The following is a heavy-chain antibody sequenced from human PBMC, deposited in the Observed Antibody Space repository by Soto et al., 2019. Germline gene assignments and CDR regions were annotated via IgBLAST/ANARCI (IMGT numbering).Heavy chain of an antibody. J-gene: IGHJ3*02. CDR3: ARGLAEQWLVLGAFDI. D-gene: IGHD6-19*01. V-gene: IGHV1-18*01. Sequence: QVQLVQSGAEVKKPGASVKVSCKASGYTFTSYGISWVRQAPGQGLEWMGWISAYNGNTNYAQKRQGRVTMTTDTSTSTGYMELRSLRSDDTAVYYCARGLAEQWLVLGAFDIWGQGTMVTVSS. CDR2: ISAYNGNT. CDR1: GYTFTSYG.